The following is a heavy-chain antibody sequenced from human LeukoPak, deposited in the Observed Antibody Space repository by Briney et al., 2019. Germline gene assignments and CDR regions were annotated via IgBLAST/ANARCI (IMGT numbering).Heavy chain of an antibody. Sequence: TGGSLRLSCAASGFTFSSYAMSWVREAPGRGLEWVSSLRGNGDTFYADSVKGRFTLSRDDSRNTVYLQLNNLRAEDTAVYYCATAFMPASSGSYYGYWGQGTLVTVSS. J-gene: IGHJ4*02. V-gene: IGHV3-23*01. CDR2: LRGNGDT. CDR1: GFTFSSYA. D-gene: IGHD3-10*01. CDR3: ATAFMPASSGSYYGY.